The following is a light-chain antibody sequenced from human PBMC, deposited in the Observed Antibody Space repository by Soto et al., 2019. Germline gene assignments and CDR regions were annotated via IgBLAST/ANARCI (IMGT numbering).Light chain of an antibody. CDR1: QSISSY. V-gene: IGKV1-39*01. J-gene: IGKJ1*01. CDR3: QQSYSTPCT. CDR2: AAS. Sequence: DIPMTQSPSSLSASVGDRVTITCRASQSISSYLNWYQQKPGKAPKLLIYAASSLQSGVPSRFSGSGSGTDFTLTISSLQPEDFATYHCQQSYSTPCTFGQGTKVEIK.